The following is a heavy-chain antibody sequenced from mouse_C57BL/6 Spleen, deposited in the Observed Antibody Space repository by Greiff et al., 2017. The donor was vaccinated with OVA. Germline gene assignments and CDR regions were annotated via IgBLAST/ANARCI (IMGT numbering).Heavy chain of an antibody. CDR3: ARGIYGNYEGGAMDY. J-gene: IGHJ4*01. CDR1: GFTFSDYY. V-gene: IGHV5-16*01. D-gene: IGHD2-1*01. CDR2: INYDGSST. Sequence: EVQRVESEGGLVQPGRSMKLSCTASGFTFSDYYMAWVRQVPEKGLEWVANINYDGSSTYYLDSLKSRFIISRDNAKNILYLQMSSLKSEDTATYYCARGIYGNYEGGAMDYWGQGTSVTVSS.